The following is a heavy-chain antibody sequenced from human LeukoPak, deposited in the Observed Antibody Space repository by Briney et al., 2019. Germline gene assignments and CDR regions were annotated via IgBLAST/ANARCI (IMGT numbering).Heavy chain of an antibody. Sequence: GGSLRLSCAASGFTFSSYAMHWVRQAPGKGLEYVSAISSNGGSTYYANSVKGRFTISRDNSRNRLYLQMGSLRAEDMAGYYCARDVQDYYGSGSLFVYWGQGTLVTVSS. CDR3: ARDVQDYYGSGSLFVY. V-gene: IGHV3-64*01. D-gene: IGHD3-10*01. CDR1: GFTFSSYA. J-gene: IGHJ4*02. CDR2: ISSNGGST.